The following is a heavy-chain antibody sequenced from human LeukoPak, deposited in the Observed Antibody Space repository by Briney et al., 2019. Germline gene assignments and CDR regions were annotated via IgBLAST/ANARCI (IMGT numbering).Heavy chain of an antibody. V-gene: IGHV3-23*01. Sequence: GGSLRLSCAASGFTFSSYAMSWVRQAPGKGLEWVPAISGSGGSTYYADSVKGRFTISRDNSKNTLYLQMNSLRAEDTAVYYCAKDPADPPYCGGDCYFDYWGQGTLVTVSS. CDR2: ISGSGGST. J-gene: IGHJ4*02. CDR3: AKDPADPPYCGGDCYFDY. D-gene: IGHD2-21*02. CDR1: GFTFSSYA.